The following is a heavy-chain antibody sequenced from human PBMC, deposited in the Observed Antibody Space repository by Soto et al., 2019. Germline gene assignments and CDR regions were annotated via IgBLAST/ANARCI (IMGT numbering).Heavy chain of an antibody. Sequence: SQTLSLTCAISGDSVSSNSAAWNWIRQSPSRGLEWLGRTYYRSKWYNDYAVSVKSRITINPDTSKNQFSLQLNSVTPEDTAVYYCARILLKTYYYDSSGPYNWFDPRGQGTLVTVSS. V-gene: IGHV6-1*01. CDR2: TYYRSKWYN. CDR1: GDSVSSNSAA. D-gene: IGHD3-22*01. CDR3: ARILLKTYYYDSSGPYNWFDP. J-gene: IGHJ5*02.